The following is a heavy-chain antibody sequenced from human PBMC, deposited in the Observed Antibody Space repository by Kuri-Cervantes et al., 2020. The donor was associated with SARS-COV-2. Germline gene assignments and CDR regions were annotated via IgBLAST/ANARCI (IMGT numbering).Heavy chain of an antibody. CDR2: INPSGGST. J-gene: IGHJ6*03. CDR3: ARGPYYDFWSGFDYYYMDV. CDR1: GYTFTSYY. V-gene: IGHV1-46*01. Sequence: ASVKVSCKASGYTFTSYYMHWVRQAPGQGLEWMGIINPSGGSTSYAQKFQGRVTMTRDTSTSTVYMELSSLRSEDTAVYYCARGPYYDFWSGFDYYYMDVWGKGTTVTVSS. D-gene: IGHD3-3*01.